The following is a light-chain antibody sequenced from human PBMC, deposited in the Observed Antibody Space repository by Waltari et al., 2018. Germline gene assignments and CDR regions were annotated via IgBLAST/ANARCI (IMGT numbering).Light chain of an antibody. J-gene: IGKJ2*01. CDR3: QQYNSLPYT. Sequence: DIQITQSPSSLSASVGDRVTITCQASQDMNNYLNWYQQKPGGAPKLLIYGASNLETGVPPRFSGHRSATDFTLTITILPPEDFATYFCQQYNSLPYTFGQGTKLEIK. V-gene: IGKV1-33*01. CDR1: QDMNNY. CDR2: GAS.